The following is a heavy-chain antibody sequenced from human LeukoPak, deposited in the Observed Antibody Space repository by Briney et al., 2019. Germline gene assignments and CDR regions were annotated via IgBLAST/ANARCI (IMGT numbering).Heavy chain of an antibody. D-gene: IGHD5-24*01. V-gene: IGHV1-2*02. CDR1: GYTFTGPY. CDR3: ASERWLQLDY. Sequence: ASLKVSCKAFGYTFTGPYIHWMRQAPGQGGEGMGWINPNSGAAKYAQNFQGSVTVTRDTSTSTAYMELSRLRSDDTAVYYCASERWLQLDYWGQGTLVTVSS. CDR2: INPNSGAA. J-gene: IGHJ4*02.